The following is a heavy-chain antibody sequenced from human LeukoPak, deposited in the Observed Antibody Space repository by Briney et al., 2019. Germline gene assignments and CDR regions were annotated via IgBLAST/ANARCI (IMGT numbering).Heavy chain of an antibody. V-gene: IGHV1-46*01. Sequence: GASVKVSCKASGYSFTSHYMHWVRQAPGQGLEWLGLINPSGSSTLYAQKFQGRVTMTRDMSTTTDYMELSSLRSEDTAVYYCAALPRITIFERSDYYYMDVWGKGTTVTVSS. CDR3: AALPRITIFERSDYYYMDV. CDR1: GYSFTSHY. J-gene: IGHJ6*03. CDR2: INPSGSST. D-gene: IGHD3-9*01.